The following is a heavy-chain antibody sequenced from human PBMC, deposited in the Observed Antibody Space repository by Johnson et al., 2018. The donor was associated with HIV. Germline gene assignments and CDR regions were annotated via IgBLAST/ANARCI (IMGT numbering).Heavy chain of an antibody. V-gene: IGHV3-15*01. D-gene: IGHD2-15*01. CDR3: GTPGDRWYTLVGEAAFDI. J-gene: IGHJ3*02. Sequence: QLVESGGGLVKPGGSLRLSCVASGFTFTNAWMSWVRQAPGKGLEWVGRIKSVSDDETKDYGSPVKGRFTISRDDSSNTLYLQMNGLKTEDTAVYYCGTPGDRWYTLVGEAAFDIWGQGTVVTVSS. CDR1: GFTFTNAW. CDR2: IKSVSDDETK.